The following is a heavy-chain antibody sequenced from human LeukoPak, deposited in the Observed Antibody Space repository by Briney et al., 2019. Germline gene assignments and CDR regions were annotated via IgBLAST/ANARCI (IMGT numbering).Heavy chain of an antibody. D-gene: IGHD6-19*01. CDR1: GGSISSYY. V-gene: IGHV4-59*01. Sequence: SETLSLTCTVSGGSISSYYWSWIRQPPGKGLEWIGYIYYSGSTNYNPSLKSRVTISVDTSKNQFSLKLSSVTAADTAVYYCARDRAVAGRANRITNWFDPWGQGTLVTVSS. J-gene: IGHJ5*02. CDR3: ARDRAVAGRANRITNWFDP. CDR2: IYYSGST.